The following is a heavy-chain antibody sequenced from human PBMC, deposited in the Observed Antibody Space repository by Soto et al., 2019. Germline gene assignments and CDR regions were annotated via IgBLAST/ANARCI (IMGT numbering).Heavy chain of an antibody. Sequence: GASVKVSCKASGYSFTGYYIHWVRQAPGQGLEWMGWINPSSGGTNYAQKFQGWVTMTTDTSITTAYMELSGLKSDDTALYYCARRYCSGGNCYGPATFDVWGQGTMVNVSS. CDR1: GYSFTGYY. D-gene: IGHD2-15*01. CDR3: ARRYCSGGNCYGPATFDV. CDR2: INPSSGGT. V-gene: IGHV1-2*04. J-gene: IGHJ3*01.